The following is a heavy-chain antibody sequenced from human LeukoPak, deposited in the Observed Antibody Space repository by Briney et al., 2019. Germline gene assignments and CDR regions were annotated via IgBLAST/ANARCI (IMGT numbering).Heavy chain of an antibody. J-gene: IGHJ5*02. CDR2: IYTSGSP. CDR3: ARHGDYDWLDP. D-gene: IGHD4-17*01. V-gene: IGHV4-4*07. CDR1: GGSVSSFY. Sequence: SETLSLTCTVSGGSVSSFYWSWIRQPAGKGLEWIGRIYTSGSPNYDPSLKSRLSMSVDTSKNQFSLKLRSVTAADTAVYYCARHGDYDWLDPWGQGTLVTVSS.